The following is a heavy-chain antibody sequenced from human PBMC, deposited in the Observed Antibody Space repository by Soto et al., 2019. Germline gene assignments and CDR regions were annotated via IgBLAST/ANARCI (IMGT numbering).Heavy chain of an antibody. CDR3: ARRTPSGAIAD. CDR2: ISHNDLK. V-gene: IGHV4-4*02. CDR1: GDSVNTHDW. J-gene: IGHJ4*02. D-gene: IGHD2-21*01. Sequence: SETLSLTCAVSGDSVNTHDWWAWVRQPPGKRPEWIGEISHNDLKNYHPFLKTRLSFSISRDRSSLQFSLSLRSVTATDTAVYFCARRTPSGAIADWRQGKMVTVSS.